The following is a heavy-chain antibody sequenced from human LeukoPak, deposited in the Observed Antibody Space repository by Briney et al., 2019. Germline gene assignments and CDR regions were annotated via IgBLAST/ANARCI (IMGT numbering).Heavy chain of an antibody. CDR2: ISDSATTI. V-gene: IGHV3-48*03. Sequence: PGGSLRLSCAASGFTFSTFEMNWVRQAPGKGLGWVSYISDSATTIYYADSVKGRFTISRDNARNSLYLQMNSLRAEDTAVYYCARVFGSGSSDYWGRGTLVTVSS. CDR1: GFTFSTFE. CDR3: ARVFGSGSSDY. D-gene: IGHD3-10*01. J-gene: IGHJ4*02.